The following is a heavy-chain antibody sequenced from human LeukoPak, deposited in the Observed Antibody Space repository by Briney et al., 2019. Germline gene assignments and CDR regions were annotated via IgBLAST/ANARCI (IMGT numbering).Heavy chain of an antibody. CDR1: GFTFSSYW. V-gene: IGHV3-74*01. CDR2: INSDGSST. J-gene: IGHJ4*02. CDR3: AKTLWFGGLSFDY. Sequence: GGSLRLSCAASGFTFSSYWMHWVRQAPGKGLVWVSRINSDGSSTNYADSVKGRFTISRDNSKNTLYLQMNSLRAEDTAVYYCAKTLWFGGLSFDYWGQGTLVTVSS. D-gene: IGHD3-10*01.